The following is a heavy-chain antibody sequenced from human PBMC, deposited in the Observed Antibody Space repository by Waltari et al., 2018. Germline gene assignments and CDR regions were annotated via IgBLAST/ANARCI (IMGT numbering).Heavy chain of an antibody. V-gene: IGHV1-69*01. Sequence: QVQLVQSGAEVKKPGSSVKVSCKASGGTFSSYAISWVRQAPGQGLEWLGGIIPIFGTANDAQKFQGRVTITADESTSTAYMELSSLRSEDTAVYYCARESRQWELLLRFDYWGQGTLVTVSS. CDR3: ARESRQWELLLRFDY. CDR1: GGTFSSYA. J-gene: IGHJ4*02. CDR2: IIPIFGTA. D-gene: IGHD1-26*01.